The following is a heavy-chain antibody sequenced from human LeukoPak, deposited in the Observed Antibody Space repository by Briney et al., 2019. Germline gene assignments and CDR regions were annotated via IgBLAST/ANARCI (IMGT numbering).Heavy chain of an antibody. J-gene: IGHJ5*02. V-gene: IGHV3-23*01. CDR2: ISGSGGST. CDR1: GFTFSSYA. D-gene: IGHD2-8*01. Sequence: PGGSLRLSCAASGFTFSSYAMSWVRQAPGKGLEWVSAISGSGGSTYYADSVKGRFTISRDNSKNTLYLQMNSLRAEDTAVYYCAKESSLVSELLGNWFDPWGQGTLVTVSS. CDR3: AKESSLVSELLGNWFDP.